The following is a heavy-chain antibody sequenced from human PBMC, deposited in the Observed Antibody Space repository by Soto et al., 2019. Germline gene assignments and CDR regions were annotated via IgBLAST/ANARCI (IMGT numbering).Heavy chain of an antibody. CDR1: GFTFSAYD. CDR3: ARDSGGSFDPHP. D-gene: IGHD2-15*01. CDR2: ISASGDRT. V-gene: IGHV3-23*01. J-gene: IGHJ5*02. Sequence: GGSLRLSCTTSGFTFSAYDMIWVRQAAGKGLEWVSAISASGDRTYYADSAKGRFTVSRDNSKNTLFLQMDSLRVEDTAVYYCARDSGGSFDPHPWGQGTLVTVSS.